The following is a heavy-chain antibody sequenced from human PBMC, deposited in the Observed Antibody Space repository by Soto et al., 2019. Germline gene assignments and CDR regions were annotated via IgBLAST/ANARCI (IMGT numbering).Heavy chain of an antibody. V-gene: IGHV2-5*02. J-gene: IGHJ5*02. CDR3: AHRPPIWFGELLPNWFDP. Sequence: QITLKESGPTLVKPTQTLTLTCTFSGFSLSTSGVGVGWIRQPPGKALEWLALIYWDDDKRYSPSLKSRLTITKDSSKTQVVLTMTNMDPVDTATYYCAHRPPIWFGELLPNWFDPWGQGTLVTVSS. CDR1: GFSLSTSGVG. CDR2: IYWDDDK. D-gene: IGHD3-10*01.